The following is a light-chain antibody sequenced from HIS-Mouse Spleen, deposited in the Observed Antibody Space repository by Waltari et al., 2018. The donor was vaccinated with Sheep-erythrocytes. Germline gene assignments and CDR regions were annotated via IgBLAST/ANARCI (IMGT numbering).Light chain of an antibody. CDR3: CSYAGSYTFV. CDR1: SIDVGGYHY. J-gene: IGLJ1*01. CDR2: DVS. Sequence: QSALTQPRPVSGSPGQSVTISCTGTSIDVGGYHYVPWYQQHPGTAPKLMIYDVSKRPSGVPDRFSGSKSGNTASLTISGLQAEDEADYYCCSYAGSYTFVFGTGTKVTVL. V-gene: IGLV2-11*01.